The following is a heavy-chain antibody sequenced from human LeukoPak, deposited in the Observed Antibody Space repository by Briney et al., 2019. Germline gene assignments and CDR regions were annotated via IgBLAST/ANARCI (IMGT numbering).Heavy chain of an antibody. Sequence: GGSLRLSCAASGFTFSNYWMHWVRQAPGKGLVWVSRIKSDGRTTYYADSVKGRFTISRDNAKKSLYLQMNSLRAEDTAVYYCARVSFADGGYFDYWGQGSLVTVSS. CDR3: ARVSFADGGYFDY. CDR1: GFTFSNYW. CDR2: IKSDGRTT. V-gene: IGHV3-74*01. D-gene: IGHD2-15*01. J-gene: IGHJ4*02.